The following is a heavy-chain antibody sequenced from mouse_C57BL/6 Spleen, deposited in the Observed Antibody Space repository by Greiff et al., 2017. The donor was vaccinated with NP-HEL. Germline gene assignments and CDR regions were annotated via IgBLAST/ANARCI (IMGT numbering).Heavy chain of an antibody. J-gene: IGHJ1*03. V-gene: IGHV1-82*01. Sequence: QVQLQQSGPELVKPGASVKISCKASGYAFSSSWMNWVKQRPGKGLEWIGRIYPGDGDTNYNGKFKGKATLTADKSSSTAYMQLSSLTSEDSAVYFCARWAYYGSSGYFDVWGTGTTVTVSS. D-gene: IGHD1-1*01. CDR1: GYAFSSSW. CDR3: ARWAYYGSSGYFDV. CDR2: IYPGDGDT.